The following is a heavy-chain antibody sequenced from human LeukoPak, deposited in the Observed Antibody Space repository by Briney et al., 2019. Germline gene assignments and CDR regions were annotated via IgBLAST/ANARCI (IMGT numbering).Heavy chain of an antibody. J-gene: IGHJ4*02. D-gene: IGHD3-22*01. CDR3: ARDSSGYLYFDN. CDR1: GFSFSSYS. Sequence: PGGSLRLSCAASGFSFSSYSMNWVRQAPGKGLEWVSTITSSSSHIYYADSVKGRFTISRDNAKNSLYLQMNSLRAEDTAVYYCARDSSGYLYFDNWGQGTLVTVSS. CDR2: ITSSSSHI. V-gene: IGHV3-21*01.